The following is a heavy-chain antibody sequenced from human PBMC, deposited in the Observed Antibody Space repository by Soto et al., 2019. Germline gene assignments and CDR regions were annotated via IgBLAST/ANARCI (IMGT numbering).Heavy chain of an antibody. CDR3: ARDDKKKQLVRRDYDDYGMDV. CDR1: CYTFTSYG. V-gene: IGHV1-18*01. Sequence: ASVKVSCTASCYTFTSYGISWVRHAPGQGLEWMGWISAYNGNTNYAQKLQGRVTMTTDTSPSTAYMELRSLRSDDTAVYYCARDDKKKQLVRRDYDDYGMDVWGQGTAVTVSS. CDR2: ISAYNGNT. D-gene: IGHD6-13*01. J-gene: IGHJ6*02.